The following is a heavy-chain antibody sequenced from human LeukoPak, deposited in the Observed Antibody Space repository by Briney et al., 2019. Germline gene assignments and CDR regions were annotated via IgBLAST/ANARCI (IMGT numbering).Heavy chain of an antibody. J-gene: IGHJ4*02. D-gene: IGHD5-12*01. Sequence: ASVKVSCKASGYTFTSYAMNWVRQAPGQGLEWMGWINTNTGNPTYAQGFTGRFVFPLDTSVSTAYLQISSLKAEDTAVYYCARGTEWLRSLAFDYWGQGTLVTVSS. V-gene: IGHV7-4-1*02. CDR1: GYTFTSYA. CDR2: INTNTGNP. CDR3: ARGTEWLRSLAFDY.